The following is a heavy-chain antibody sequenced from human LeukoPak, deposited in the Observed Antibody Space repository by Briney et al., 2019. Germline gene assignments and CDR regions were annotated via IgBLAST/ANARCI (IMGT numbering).Heavy chain of an antibody. V-gene: IGHV7-4-1*02. J-gene: IGHJ4*02. Sequence: GASVKVSCKASGYTFTSYAMNWVRQAPGQGLEWMGWINTNTGNPAYAQGFTGRFVFSLDTSVSTAYLQISSLKAEDTAVYYCARGDHLGYCSSTSCYMVAYFDYWGQGTLVTVSS. CDR2: INTNTGNP. CDR3: ARGDHLGYCSSTSCYMVAYFDY. D-gene: IGHD2-2*02. CDR1: GYTFTSYA.